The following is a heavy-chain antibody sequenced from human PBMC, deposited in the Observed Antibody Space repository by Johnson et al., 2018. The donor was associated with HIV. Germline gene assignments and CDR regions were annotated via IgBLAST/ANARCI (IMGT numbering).Heavy chain of an antibody. J-gene: IGHJ3*02. CDR3: AKDHGYSSSPVEAFDI. D-gene: IGHD6-13*01. CDR2: ISYDGRNK. CDR1: GFTFSSYA. V-gene: IGHV3-30*04. Sequence: QVQLVESGGGVVQPGRSLRLSCAASGFTFSSYAMHWVRQAPGKGLEWVAVISYDGRNKYYADSVKGRFTISRDDSENTLYLQMNSLRAEDTAVYYCAKDHGYSSSPVEAFDIWGQGTMVTVSS.